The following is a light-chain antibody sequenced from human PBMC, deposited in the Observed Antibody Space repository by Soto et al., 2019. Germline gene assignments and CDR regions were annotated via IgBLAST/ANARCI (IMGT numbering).Light chain of an antibody. J-gene: IGKJ1*01. CDR2: DAS. CDR3: QQYNNYPRT. CDR1: ESIRTW. V-gene: IGKV1-5*01. Sequence: DIRMTQSPSTLSASVGDRVTITVRASESIRTWLAWYQHKPGKAPKFLIYDASTLESGVPSRFSGSGYGTEFNLTISSLQTDDFATYYCQQYNNYPRTFGQGTKVDI.